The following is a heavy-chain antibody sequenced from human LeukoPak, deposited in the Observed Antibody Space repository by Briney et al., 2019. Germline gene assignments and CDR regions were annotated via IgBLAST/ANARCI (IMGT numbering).Heavy chain of an antibody. J-gene: IGHJ4*02. Sequence: SETLSLTCAVYGGSFSGYYWSWIRRPPGKGLEWIGEINDSESTNYNPSLKSRVTISVDTSKDQFSLKLSSVTAADTAMYYCARETAAAGSFIAINDYWGQGTLVTVSS. CDR2: INDSEST. CDR1: GGSFSGYY. V-gene: IGHV4-34*01. CDR3: ARETAAAGSFIAINDY. D-gene: IGHD6-13*01.